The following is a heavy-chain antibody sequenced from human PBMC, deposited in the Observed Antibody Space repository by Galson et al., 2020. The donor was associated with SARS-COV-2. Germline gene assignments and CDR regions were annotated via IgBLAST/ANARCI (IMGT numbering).Heavy chain of an antibody. D-gene: IGHD6-19*01. Sequence: GGSLRLSCAASGFTFGSYDMSWVRQAQGKGLEWVSGISGSGDSTYYADSVKGHFTISRDNSKNTLYLQMNSLRAEDTAVYYCAKGRHSSGWPNWFDPWGQGTLVTVSS. J-gene: IGHJ5*02. V-gene: IGHV3-23*01. CDR1: GFTFGSYD. CDR3: AKGRHSSGWPNWFDP. CDR2: ISGSGDST.